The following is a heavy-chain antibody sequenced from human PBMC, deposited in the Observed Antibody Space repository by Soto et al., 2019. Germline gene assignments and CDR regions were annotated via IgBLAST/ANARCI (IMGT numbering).Heavy chain of an antibody. D-gene: IGHD2-15*01. CDR1: GFTFSSYS. V-gene: IGHV3-21*01. Sequence: GGSLRLSCAASGFTFSSYSMNWVRQAPGKGLEWVSSISSSSSYIYYADSVKGRFTISRDNAKNSLYLQMNSLRAEDTAVYYCARRKKDGTANGYCSGGSCYYLDYWGQGTLVTVSS. CDR3: ARRKKDGTANGYCSGGSCYYLDY. CDR2: ISSSSSYI. J-gene: IGHJ4*02.